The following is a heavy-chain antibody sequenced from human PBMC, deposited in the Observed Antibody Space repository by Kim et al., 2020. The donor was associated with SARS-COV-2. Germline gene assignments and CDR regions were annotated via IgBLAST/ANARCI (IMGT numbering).Heavy chain of an antibody. D-gene: IGHD2-2*01. CDR3: SADYYYGMDV. J-gene: IGHJ6*02. CDR2: GST. Sequence: GSTEHAATVKGEISISRDDSKNTLYLQMDSLTTEDTAVYYCSADYYYGMDVWGQGTTVTVSS. V-gene: IGHV3-15*01.